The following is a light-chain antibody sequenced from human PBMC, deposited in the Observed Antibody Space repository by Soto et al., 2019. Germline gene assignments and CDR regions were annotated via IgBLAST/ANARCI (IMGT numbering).Light chain of an antibody. J-gene: IGKJ1*01. Sequence: DIQMTQSPSTLSASVGDRVTITCRASQSISSWLAWYQQKPGKAPKVLIYKASNLQSGVPARFSVSGSRTDFTLTISSLQPDDFAPYYCQQCNSYPPTFGQGTTVDIK. CDR3: QQCNSYPPT. V-gene: IGKV1-5*03. CDR2: KAS. CDR1: QSISSW.